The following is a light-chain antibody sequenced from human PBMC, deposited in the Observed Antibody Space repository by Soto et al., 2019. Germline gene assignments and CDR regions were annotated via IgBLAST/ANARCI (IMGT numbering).Light chain of an antibody. V-gene: IGLV3-25*02. Sequence: SYELTQPPSVSVSPGQTARITCSGDALPKQYAYWYQQKPGQAPVVVIYKDNERPSGIPERFSGSTSGTTVTLTISGVQAEDGADYFCQSSDSSGRYPYVFGSGTKVTV. CDR1: ALPKQY. CDR3: QSSDSSGRYPYV. J-gene: IGLJ1*01. CDR2: KDN.